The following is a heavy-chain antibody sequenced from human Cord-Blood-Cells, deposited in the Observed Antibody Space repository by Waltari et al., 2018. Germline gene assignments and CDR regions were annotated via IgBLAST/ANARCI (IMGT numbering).Heavy chain of an antibody. Sequence: QVQLVQSGAEVKKPGSSVKVSCKASGGTFSSYAISWVRPAPGQGLEWMGGIIPICVTAKCAGNCQGRVTITADETTVTAYRELSSLRSEDTAVYYCARDGEAYCGGDCYDAFDIWGQVTMVTVSS. CDR3: ARDGEAYCGGDCYDAFDI. J-gene: IGHJ3*02. D-gene: IGHD2-21*01. V-gene: IGHV1-69*01. CDR1: GGTFSSYA. CDR2: IIPICVTA.